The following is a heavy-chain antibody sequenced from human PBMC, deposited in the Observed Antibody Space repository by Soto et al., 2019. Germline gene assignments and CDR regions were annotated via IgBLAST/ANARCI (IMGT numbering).Heavy chain of an antibody. J-gene: IGHJ6*02. V-gene: IGHV3-23*01. CDR2: ISGSGGST. CDR3: AKDFWVGAPYFYYYGMDV. CDR1: GFTFSSYA. Sequence: EVQLLESGGGLVQPGGSLRLSCAASGFTFSSYAMSWVRQAPGKGLEWVSAISGSGGSTYYADSVKGRFTISRDNSKNTLYLQMNSLRAEDTAVYYCAKDFWVGAPYFYYYGMDVWGQGTTVTVSS. D-gene: IGHD1-26*01.